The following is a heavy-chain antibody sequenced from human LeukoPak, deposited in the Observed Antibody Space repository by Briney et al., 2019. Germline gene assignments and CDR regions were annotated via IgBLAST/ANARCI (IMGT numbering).Heavy chain of an antibody. D-gene: IGHD3-9*01. CDR2: IIPIFGTA. CDR1: GGTFSSYA. V-gene: IGHV1-69*06. Sequence: ASVKVSCKASGGTFSSYAIGWVRQAPGQGLEWMGGIIPIFGTANYAQKFQGRVTITADKSTSTAYMELSSLRSEDTAVYYCAITYYDILTGYYVYDAFDIWGQGTMVTVSS. J-gene: IGHJ3*02. CDR3: AITYYDILTGYYVYDAFDI.